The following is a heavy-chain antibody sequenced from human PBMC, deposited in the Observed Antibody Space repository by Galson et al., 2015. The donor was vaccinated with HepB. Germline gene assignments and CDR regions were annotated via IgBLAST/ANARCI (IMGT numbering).Heavy chain of an antibody. CDR3: AAVGAPFDY. Sequence: ETLSLTCTVSGGSISSYYWSWIRQPPGKGLEWIGYIYYSGSTNYNPSLKSRVTISVDTSKNQFSLKLSSVTAADTAVYYCAAVGAPFDYWGQGTLVTVSS. CDR1: GGSISSYY. J-gene: IGHJ4*02. D-gene: IGHD1-26*01. V-gene: IGHV4-59*08. CDR2: IYYSGST.